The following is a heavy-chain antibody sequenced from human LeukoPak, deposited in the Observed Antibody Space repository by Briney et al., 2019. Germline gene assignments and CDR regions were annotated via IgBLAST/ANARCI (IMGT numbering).Heavy chain of an antibody. CDR2: IYTSGST. D-gene: IGHD3-10*01. J-gene: IGHJ5*02. CDR3: ARARAVRGVIMWFDP. CDR1: GGSINNYY. V-gene: IGHV4-4*07. Sequence: SETLSLTCTVSGGSINNYYWSWIRQPAGKGLEWIGRIYTSGSTNYNPSPKSRVTISVDTSKNQFSLKLSSVTAADTAVYYCARARAVRGVIMWFDPWGQGTLVTVSS.